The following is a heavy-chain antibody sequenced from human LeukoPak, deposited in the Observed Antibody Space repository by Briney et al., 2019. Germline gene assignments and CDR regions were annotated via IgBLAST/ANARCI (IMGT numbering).Heavy chain of an antibody. CDR3: AKPPHGQWLAFDY. CDR1: GFTFSNYA. CDR2: VSDSNGST. V-gene: IGHV3-23*01. J-gene: IGHJ4*02. D-gene: IGHD6-19*01. Sequence: PGGSLRLSCAASGFTFSNYAMSWVRQAPGQGLECVSSVSDSNGSTYYADSVKGRFTISRDNSKNRLYLQMNSLRAEDTAVYYCAKPPHGQWLAFDYWGQGTLVTVSS.